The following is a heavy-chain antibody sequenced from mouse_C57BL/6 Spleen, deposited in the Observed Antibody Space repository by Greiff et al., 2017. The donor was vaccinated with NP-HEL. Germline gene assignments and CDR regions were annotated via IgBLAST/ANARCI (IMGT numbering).Heavy chain of an antibody. J-gene: IGHJ2*01. CDR2: IYPGDGDT. V-gene: IGHV1-80*01. CDR3: AGQLRLSFDY. CDR1: GYAFSSYW. D-gene: IGHD3-2*02. Sequence: VKLQESGAELVKPGASVKISCKASGYAFSSYWMNWVKQRPGKGLEWIGQIYPGDGDTNYNGKFKGKATLTADKSSSTAYMQLSSLTSEDSAVYFCAGQLRLSFDYWGQGTTLTVSS.